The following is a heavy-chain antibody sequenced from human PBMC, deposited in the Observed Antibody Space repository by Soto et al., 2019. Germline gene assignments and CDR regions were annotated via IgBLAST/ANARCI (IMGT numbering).Heavy chain of an antibody. Sequence: QVQLVQSGAEEKKPGASVKVSCKASGYTFTSYAMHWVRQAPGQRLEWMGWINAGNGNTKYSQKFQGRVTITRDTSASPAHREPSSLSCNDTCVHYGPGSIVVVSGVDSWGQGTLVTVSS. CDR3: PGSIVVVSGVDS. D-gene: IGHD2-21*01. CDR2: INAGNGNT. CDR1: GYTFTSYA. V-gene: IGHV1-3*05. J-gene: IGHJ4*02.